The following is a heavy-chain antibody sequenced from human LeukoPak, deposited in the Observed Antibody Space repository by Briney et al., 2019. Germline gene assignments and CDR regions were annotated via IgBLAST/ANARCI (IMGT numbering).Heavy chain of an antibody. CDR3: ARHVSGSYGSYYFDY. J-gene: IGHJ4*02. V-gene: IGHV4-39*01. D-gene: IGHD1-26*01. CDR2: IYYSGST. Sequence: SETLSLTCTVSGGSISSSSYYWCWIRQPPGKGLEWIGSIYYSGSTYYNPSLKSRVTISVDTSKNQFSLKLSSVTAADTAVYYCARHVSGSYGSYYFDYWGQGTLVTVSS. CDR1: GGSISSSSYY.